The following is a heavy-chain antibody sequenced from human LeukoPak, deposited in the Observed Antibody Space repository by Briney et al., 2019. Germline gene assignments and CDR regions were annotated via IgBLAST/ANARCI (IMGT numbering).Heavy chain of an antibody. CDR1: GGTFSSYA. D-gene: IGHD3-22*01. Sequence: SVKVSCKASGGTFSSYAISWVRQAPGQGLEWIGGIIPIFGTANYAQKFQGRVTIAADESTSTAYMELSSLRSEDTAVYYCLGDYYDSSGYYYVNYWGQGTLVTVSS. V-gene: IGHV1-69*13. CDR3: LGDYYDSSGYYYVNY. CDR2: IIPIFGTA. J-gene: IGHJ4*02.